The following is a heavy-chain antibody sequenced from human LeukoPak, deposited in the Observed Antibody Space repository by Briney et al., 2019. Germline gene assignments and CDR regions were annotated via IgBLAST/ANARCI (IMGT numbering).Heavy chain of an antibody. J-gene: IGHJ6*02. CDR2: TSGSGGST. Sequence: PGGSLRLSCAASGFTFSSYAMSWVRQAPGKGLEWVSATSGSGGSTYYADSVKGRFTISRDNSKNTLYLQMNSLRAEDTAVYYCAKDKRVAVAGDPSSYYYGMDVWGQGTTVTVSS. CDR3: AKDKRVAVAGDPSSYYYGMDV. D-gene: IGHD6-19*01. V-gene: IGHV3-23*01. CDR1: GFTFSSYA.